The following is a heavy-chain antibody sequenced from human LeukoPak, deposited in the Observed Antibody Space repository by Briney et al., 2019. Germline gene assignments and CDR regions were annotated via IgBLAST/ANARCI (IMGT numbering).Heavy chain of an antibody. CDR2: ISSGGATT. J-gene: IGHJ4*02. D-gene: IGHD3/OR15-3a*01. Sequence: GGFLRLSCVASGFTFRSYEMNWVRQAPGKGLEWVSYISSGGATTYYRDSVKGRFTISRDDAKNSLYLQMDSLRAEDTAVYYCARGFGPCDYWGQGTLVTVSS. CDR3: ARGFGPCDY. CDR1: GFTFRSYE. V-gene: IGHV3-48*03.